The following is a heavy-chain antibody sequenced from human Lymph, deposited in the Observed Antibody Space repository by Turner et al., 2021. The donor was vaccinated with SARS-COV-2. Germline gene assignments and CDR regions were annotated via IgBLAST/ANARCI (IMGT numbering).Heavy chain of an antibody. J-gene: IGHJ4*02. CDR3: AKDLAGTYYSSFDY. CDR1: GFTFDDYA. V-gene: IGHV3-9*01. D-gene: IGHD1-26*01. Sequence: EVQLVESGGGLVQPGRSLRLPCASSGFTFDDYAMHWVRRAPGKGLEWVSGINWSGGSIASADSVKGRFTISRDNPKNSLYLQMNSLRAEDTAFYYCAKDLAGTYYSSFDYWGQGTLVTVSS. CDR2: INWSGGSI.